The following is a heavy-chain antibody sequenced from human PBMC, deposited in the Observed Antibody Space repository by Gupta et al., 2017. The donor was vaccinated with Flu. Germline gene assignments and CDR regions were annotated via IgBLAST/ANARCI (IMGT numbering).Heavy chain of an antibody. J-gene: IGHJ5*02. CDR3: ARGSTIVTS. CDR2: IQQDGSET. CDR1: TFRNYW. Sequence: TFRNYWRSWVRQDPGKGLEWVANIQQDGSETYYLDSVKGRFTISRDNVKNSLFLQMNSLREEDTAVYFCARGSTIVTSWGQGTLVTVSS. V-gene: IGHV3-7*01. D-gene: IGHD5-18*01.